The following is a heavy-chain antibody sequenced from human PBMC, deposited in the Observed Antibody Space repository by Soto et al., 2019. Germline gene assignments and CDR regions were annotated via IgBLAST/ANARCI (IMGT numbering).Heavy chain of an antibody. J-gene: IGHJ5*02. CDR3: TRDASRDSSARGWFDP. Sequence: GVSLRLSCAASGFTFRSFTMNWVRQAPGKGLEWVSTISSNSAYIYYTDALRGRFTISRDNAKNSLHLQMNSLRAEDTAVYYCTRDASRDSSARGWFDPWGPGTLVTVSS. D-gene: IGHD6-13*01. V-gene: IGHV3-21*01. CDR1: GFTFRSFT. CDR2: ISSNSAYI.